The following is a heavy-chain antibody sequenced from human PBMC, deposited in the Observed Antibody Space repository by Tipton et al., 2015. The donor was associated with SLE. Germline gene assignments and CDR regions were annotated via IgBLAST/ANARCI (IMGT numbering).Heavy chain of an antibody. J-gene: IGHJ6*02. CDR1: GGSFSGYY. CDR3: ARGNLAVAGRYYYYGMDA. D-gene: IGHD6-19*01. V-gene: IGHV4-34*01. Sequence: TLSLTCAVYGGSFSGYYWSWIRQPPGKGLEWIGEINHSGSTNYNPSLKSRVTISVDTSKNQFSLKLSSVTAADTAVYYCARGNLAVAGRYYYYGMDAWGQGTTVTVSS. CDR2: INHSGST.